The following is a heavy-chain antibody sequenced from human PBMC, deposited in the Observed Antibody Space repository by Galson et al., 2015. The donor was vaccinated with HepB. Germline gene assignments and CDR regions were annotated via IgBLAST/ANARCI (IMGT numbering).Heavy chain of an antibody. D-gene: IGHD2-2*01. V-gene: IGHV3-33*01. J-gene: IGHJ4*02. CDR3: ARDRTYCGSPSCTRMGPNY. Sequence: SLRLSCATSGFTFTKYGMHWVRQAPGKGLERVALIGSDGSDKNYADSVKGRFTISRDNSKNTVTLQMVSLRAEDTAVYYCARDRTYCGSPSCTRMGPNYWGQGTLVTVSS. CDR1: GFTFTKYG. CDR2: IGSDGSDK.